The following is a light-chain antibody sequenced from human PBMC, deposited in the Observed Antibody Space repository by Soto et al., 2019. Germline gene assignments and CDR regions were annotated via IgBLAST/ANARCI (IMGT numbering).Light chain of an antibody. CDR3: PHRHNWPLT. V-gene: IGKV3-15*01. J-gene: IGKJ2*01. CDR1: QSINSE. Sequence: EIVMTQSPATLYLSPGERAALSCRASQSINSELAWYQQKPGQPPRLLIYGASTRVTGVPARFTGSESGSEFPLTISRLQSEDFAVYYCPHRHNWPLTFGQGNRREI. CDR2: GAS.